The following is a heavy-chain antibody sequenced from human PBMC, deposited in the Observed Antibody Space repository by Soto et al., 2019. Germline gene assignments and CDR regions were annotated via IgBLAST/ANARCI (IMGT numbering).Heavy chain of an antibody. D-gene: IGHD2-2*01. J-gene: IGHJ4*02. CDR1: GGTFSSYT. V-gene: IGHV1-69*04. CDR3: ARDADGVMPY. CDR2: IIPILGIA. Sequence: QVQLVQSGAEVKKPGSSVKVSCKASGGTFSSYTISWVRQAPGQGLEWMGRIIPILGIANYAQKFQGRVTIXXDKSTSTAYMELSSLRSEDTAVYYCARDADGVMPYWGQGTLVTVSS.